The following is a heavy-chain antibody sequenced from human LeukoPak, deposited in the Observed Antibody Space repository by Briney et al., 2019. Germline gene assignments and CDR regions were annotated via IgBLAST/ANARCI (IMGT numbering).Heavy chain of an antibody. J-gene: IGHJ5*02. D-gene: IGHD1-1*01. CDR1: GYTFTAYY. CDR2: INPNSGGT. CDR3: ARSRELERRDGNWFDP. Sequence: ASVKVSCKASGYTFTAYYMHWVRQAPGQGLEWMGWINPNSGGTNYAQKFQGRVTMTRDTSISTAYMELSRLRSDDTAVYYCARSRELERRDGNWFDPWGQGTLVTVSS. V-gene: IGHV1-2*02.